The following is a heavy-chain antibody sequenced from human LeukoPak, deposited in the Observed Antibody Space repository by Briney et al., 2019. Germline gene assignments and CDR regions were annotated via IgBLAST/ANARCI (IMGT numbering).Heavy chain of an antibody. CDR2: VYYSGST. CDR1: GGSIRSYF. Sequence: SETLSLTCTVSGGSIRSYFWSWIRQPPGKGLEWIGYVYYSGSTNYNPSLKSRVTISVDTSKKQFSLKLSSVTAADTAVYYCARRQDGTPPFDYWGQGTLVTGS. V-gene: IGHV4-59*08. J-gene: IGHJ4*02. CDR3: ARRQDGTPPFDY.